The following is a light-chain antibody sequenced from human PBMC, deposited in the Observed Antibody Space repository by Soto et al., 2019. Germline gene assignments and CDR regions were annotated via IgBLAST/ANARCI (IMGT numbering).Light chain of an antibody. V-gene: IGKV3-15*01. J-gene: IGKJ1*01. CDR1: QSVSSN. CDR3: QQYNNWPQT. CDR2: GAS. Sequence: EIVMTQSPATLSVSPGERATLSCRASQSVSSNLAWYQQKPGQAPRLLIYGASTRATGIPARFSGSRSGTEFTLTISSLQSEDFAVYYCQQYNNWPQTF.